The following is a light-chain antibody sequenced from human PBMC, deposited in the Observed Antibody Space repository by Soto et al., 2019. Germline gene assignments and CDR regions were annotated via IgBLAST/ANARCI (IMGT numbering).Light chain of an antibody. CDR1: QGISSY. V-gene: IGKV1-9*01. CDR2: AAS. Sequence: DIQLTQSPSFLSASAGDRVTITCRASQGISSYLAWYQQKPGKAPKLLIYAASTLQSGVTSRFSGSGSGTEFTLTISSLQPEDFATYYCQQLNSYPYTFGQGTKLEIK. CDR3: QQLNSYPYT. J-gene: IGKJ2*01.